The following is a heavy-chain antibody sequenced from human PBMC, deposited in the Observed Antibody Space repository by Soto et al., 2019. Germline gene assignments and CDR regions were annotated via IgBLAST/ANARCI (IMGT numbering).Heavy chain of an antibody. Sequence: QVPLVQSGAEVKKPGASVKVSCKASGYTFTSYGISWVRQAPGQGLEWMGWSSAYNGNTNYAQKLQGRITMTTDTSTSTAYMELRSLRSDVTAVYYCARDLVAGTYLIASFDYWGQGTLVTVSS. CDR2: SSAYNGNT. V-gene: IGHV1-18*01. CDR1: GYTFTSYG. CDR3: ARDLVAGTYLIASFDY. D-gene: IGHD6-19*01. J-gene: IGHJ4*02.